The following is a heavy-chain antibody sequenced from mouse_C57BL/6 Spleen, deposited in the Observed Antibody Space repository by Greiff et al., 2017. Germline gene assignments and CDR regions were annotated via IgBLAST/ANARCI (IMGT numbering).Heavy chain of an antibody. J-gene: IGHJ2*01. D-gene: IGHD1-1*01. CDR2: IYPGDGDT. Sequence: QVQLQQSGPELVKPGASVKISCKASGYAFSSSWMNWVKQRPGKGLEWIGRIYPGDGDTNYNGKFKGKATLTADQSSSTAYMQLSSLTSEDSAVYFCARSDYYGSSYFDYWGQGTTLTVSS. CDR3: ARSDYYGSSYFDY. V-gene: IGHV1-82*01. CDR1: GYAFSSSW.